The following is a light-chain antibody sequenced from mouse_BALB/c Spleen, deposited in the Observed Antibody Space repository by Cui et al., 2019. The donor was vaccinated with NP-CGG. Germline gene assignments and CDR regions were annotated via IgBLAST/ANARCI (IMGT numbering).Light chain of an antibody. V-gene: IGLV1*01. CDR2: GTN. J-gene: IGLJ1*01. Sequence: QAVVTQDSALTTSPGETVTLTCRSSTGAGTTNNYANWVQEKPDHLFTGLIGGTNNRVPGVPARFSGSLIGDKAALTITGAQTEDEAIYFCALWYSNHWVFGGGTKLTVL. CDR3: ALWYSNHWV. CDR1: TGAGTTNNY.